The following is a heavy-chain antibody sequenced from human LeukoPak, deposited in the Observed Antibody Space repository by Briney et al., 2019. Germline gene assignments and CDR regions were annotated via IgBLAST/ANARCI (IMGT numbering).Heavy chain of an antibody. J-gene: IGHJ4*02. CDR1: GGSISSGSYC. Sequence: SETLSLTCAVSGGSISSGSYCWSWIRQPPGKGLEWIGYIYPRGSTYYNPSLKSRVILSLDKSANEFSLNLSSVTAADTAVYYCARGAPPQNWGQGTLVTVSS. V-gene: IGHV4-30-2*01. CDR2: IYPRGST. CDR3: ARGAPPQN.